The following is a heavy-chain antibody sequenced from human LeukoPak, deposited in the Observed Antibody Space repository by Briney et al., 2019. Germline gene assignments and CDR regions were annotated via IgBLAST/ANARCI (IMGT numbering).Heavy chain of an antibody. CDR3: ARGIAVPTTVYGYDI. V-gene: IGHV4-59*01. J-gene: IGHJ3*02. D-gene: IGHD2-2*01. Sequence: SETLSLTCIVSGDSISNYYWSWIRQPPGKGLEWIGHVLYSGSTNYNPSVKGRVTISLDTSRTQFSLKLTSVTAADTAKYYCARGIAVPTTVYGYDIWGQGTMVTVSS. CDR2: VLYSGST. CDR1: GDSISNYY.